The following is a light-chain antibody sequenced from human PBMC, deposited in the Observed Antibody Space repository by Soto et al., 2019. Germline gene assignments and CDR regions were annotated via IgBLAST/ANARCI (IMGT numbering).Light chain of an antibody. CDR2: EVT. CDR1: SGDIGGYDY. Sequence: QSVLTQPPSASGSPGQSVTISCTGTSGDIGGYDYVSWYQQHPGKAPKLMIYEVTKRPLGVPDRFSGSKSGNTASLTVSGLQAEDEADYYCHSYDSSLSGSVFGGGTKLTVL. V-gene: IGLV2-8*01. CDR3: HSYDSSLSGSV. J-gene: IGLJ3*02.